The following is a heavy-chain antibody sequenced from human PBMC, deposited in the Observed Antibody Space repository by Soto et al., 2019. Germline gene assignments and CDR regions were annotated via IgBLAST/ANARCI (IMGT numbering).Heavy chain of an antibody. Sequence: QVQLQESGPGLVKPSQTLSLTCTVSGGSISVGVYYWNWIRQLPGKGPEWIGYTYHTGSTYYNPSLESLVTISVDPSKNQFSLRLSSVTAADTAVYYCARIGNPDASLYFDYWGQGTLVTVSS. CDR1: GGSISVGVYY. J-gene: IGHJ4*02. V-gene: IGHV4-31*01. CDR3: ARIGNPDASLYFDY. D-gene: IGHD2-2*01. CDR2: TYHTGST.